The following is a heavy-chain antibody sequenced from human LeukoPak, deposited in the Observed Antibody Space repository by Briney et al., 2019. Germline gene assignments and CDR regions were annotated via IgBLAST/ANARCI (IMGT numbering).Heavy chain of an antibody. CDR3: ARGWQQQDY. D-gene: IGHD6-13*01. J-gene: IGHJ4*02. Sequence: ASVKVSCKASGGTFSSYVISWVRQAPGQGLEWMGWMNPNSGNTGYAQKFQGRVTITRNTSISTAYMELSSLRSEDTAVYYCARGWQQQDYWGQGTLVTVSS. CDR2: MNPNSGNT. V-gene: IGHV1-8*03. CDR1: GGTFSSYV.